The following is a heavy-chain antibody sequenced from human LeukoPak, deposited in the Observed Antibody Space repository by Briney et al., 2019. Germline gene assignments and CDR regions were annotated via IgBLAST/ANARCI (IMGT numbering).Heavy chain of an antibody. CDR1: GDSVSSNSAA. V-gene: IGHV6-1*01. D-gene: IGHD6-13*01. J-gene: IGHJ4*02. CDR2: TYYRSKWYN. Sequence: SQTLSLTCAISGDSVSSNSAAWNWIRQSPSGGLEWLGRTYYRSKWYNDYAVSVKSRITINPDTSKNQFSLQLNSVTPEDTAVYYCARAKGQQLVSIDYWGQGTLVTVSS. CDR3: ARAKGQQLVSIDY.